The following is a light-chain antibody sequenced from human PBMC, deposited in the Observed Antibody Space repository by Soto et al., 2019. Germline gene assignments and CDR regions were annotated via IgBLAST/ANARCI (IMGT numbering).Light chain of an antibody. CDR1: QDINNY. V-gene: IGKV1-33*01. J-gene: IGKJ3*01. CDR2: DAA. Sequence: DIQITKSPSSLSASVGARVTITCQASQDINNYLNCYRQKPGKAPKILIFDAANLETGVPSWFSGSGSGTDFTFTTSTLQPEDIATYDCQQYDDLPFTLGPGTKVDI. CDR3: QQYDDLPFT.